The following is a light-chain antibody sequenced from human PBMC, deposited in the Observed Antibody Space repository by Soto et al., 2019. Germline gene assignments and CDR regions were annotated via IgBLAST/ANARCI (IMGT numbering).Light chain of an antibody. Sequence: QSALTQPASVSGSPGQSITISCTGTSSDVGNYNLVSWYQQHPGKAPKFMIYEVSKRPSGVSNRFSGSKSDNTASLTISGLQAEDEADYYCCSYAGSGTFVFGTGTKLPS. CDR2: EVS. CDR3: CSYAGSGTFV. J-gene: IGLJ1*01. V-gene: IGLV2-23*02. CDR1: SSDVGNYNL.